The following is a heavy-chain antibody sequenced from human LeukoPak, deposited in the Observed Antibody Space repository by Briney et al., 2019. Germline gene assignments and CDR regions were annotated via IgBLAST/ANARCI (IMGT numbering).Heavy chain of an antibody. J-gene: IGHJ6*03. CDR2: IDDIEGT. V-gene: IGHV4-34*01. CDR1: GGSYSEYY. CDR3: ARAISYYMDA. D-gene: IGHD3-9*01. Sequence: SWTLPETRPFYGGSYSEYYWNWIDQPPGKGLECIVEIDDIEGTHYNPSITGRVNISVHTSKNQFSLKLSSVTAADTAVYYCARAISYYMDAWGKGTPVTVSS.